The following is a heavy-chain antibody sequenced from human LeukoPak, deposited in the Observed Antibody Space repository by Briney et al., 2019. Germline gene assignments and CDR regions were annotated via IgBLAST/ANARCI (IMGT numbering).Heavy chain of an antibody. V-gene: IGHV4-59*08. D-gene: IGHD5-24*01. Sequence: SETLSLTCTVSGGSISPYYWTWIRQAPGKGLEYIAYIHSSGSTNYIPSLKSRVTISVDTSNNHFSLEMRSVTAADTAVYYCARLGFGYISNSYYYYMDVWGKGTTVTVSS. J-gene: IGHJ6*03. CDR1: GGSISPYY. CDR3: ARLGFGYISNSYYYYMDV. CDR2: IHSSGST.